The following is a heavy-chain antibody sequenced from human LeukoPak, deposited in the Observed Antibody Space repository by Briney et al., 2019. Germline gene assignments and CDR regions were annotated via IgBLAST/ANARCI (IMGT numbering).Heavy chain of an antibody. V-gene: IGHV3-7*04. CDR3: TRVGYIDEGIDY. CDR2: IKGDGSEK. Sequence: GGSLRLSCAASGFTFSSYWMTWVRQAPGKGLEWVADIKGDGSEKRCEDSVKGRFTVSRDNAKNSLYLQMNSLRAEDTAIYYCTRVGYIDEGIDYWGQGTLVTVSS. CDR1: GFTFSSYW. J-gene: IGHJ4*02. D-gene: IGHD5-24*01.